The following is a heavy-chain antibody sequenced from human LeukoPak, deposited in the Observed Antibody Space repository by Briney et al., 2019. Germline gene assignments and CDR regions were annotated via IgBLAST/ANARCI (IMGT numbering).Heavy chain of an antibody. J-gene: IGHJ3*02. CDR1: GFTFSRNA. CDR2: ISGSGGST. CDR3: ARHDDYGDYGALDI. Sequence: GGSLGLSCAASGFTFSRNAMSWVRQAPGKGLEWVSAISGSGGSTYYADSVKGRFTISRDNSKNTLSLQMNSLRAEDTAVYYCARHDDYGDYGALDIWGQGTMVTVSS. D-gene: IGHD4-17*01. V-gene: IGHV3-23*01.